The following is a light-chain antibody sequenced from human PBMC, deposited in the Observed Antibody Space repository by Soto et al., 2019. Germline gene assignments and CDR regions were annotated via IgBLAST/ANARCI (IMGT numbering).Light chain of an antibody. CDR3: QSYDSRGV. J-gene: IGLJ1*01. V-gene: IGLV1-40*01. Sequence: QPVLTQPPSVSGAPGQRVTISCTGSSSNIGAGYDVHWYQQLPGTAPKLLIYGNSNRPSGVPDRFSGSKSGTSASLAITGLQAEDEADYYCQSYDSRGVFGTGTKLTV. CDR2: GNS. CDR1: SSNIGAGYD.